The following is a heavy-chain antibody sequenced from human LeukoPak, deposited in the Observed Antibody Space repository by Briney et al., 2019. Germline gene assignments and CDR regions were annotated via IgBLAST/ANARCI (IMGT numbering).Heavy chain of an antibody. J-gene: IGHJ2*01. Sequence: PGGSLRLSCAASGFTFTNYAMNWVRQAPEKGLEWVSTIHGGGDVTYYADSVKGRFTISRDNSRNTLYLQMNYLRAEDTAIYYCAKALSSSFYYFDLGGRGTLVTVSS. CDR3: AKALSSSFYYFDL. CDR2: IHGGGDVT. V-gene: IGHV3-23*01. CDR1: GFTFTNYA. D-gene: IGHD3-16*02.